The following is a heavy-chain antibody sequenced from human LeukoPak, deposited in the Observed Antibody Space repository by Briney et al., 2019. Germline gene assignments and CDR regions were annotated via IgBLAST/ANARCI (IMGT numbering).Heavy chain of an antibody. Sequence: SETLSLTCAVYGGSFSNYYWSWIRQPPGKGLEWIGEINHSGSTNYNPSLKSRVTISIDTSKNQFSLKLSSVTAADTAVYYCARVYDYVWGSYRYGNWFDPWGQGTLVTVSS. CDR3: ARVYDYVWGSYRYGNWFDP. CDR1: GGSFSNYY. J-gene: IGHJ5*02. V-gene: IGHV4-34*01. D-gene: IGHD3-16*02. CDR2: INHSGST.